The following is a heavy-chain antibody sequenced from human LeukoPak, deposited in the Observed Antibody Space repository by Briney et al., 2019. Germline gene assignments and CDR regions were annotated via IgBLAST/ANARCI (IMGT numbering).Heavy chain of an antibody. V-gene: IGHV3-43*02. CDR1: GFTFDDYA. CDR3: AKDMIWAYYDSSATGWFDP. D-gene: IGHD3-22*01. CDR2: ISGDGGST. Sequence: GGSLRLSCAASGFTFDDYAMHWVRQAPGKGLEWVSLISGDGGSTYYADSVKGRFTISRDNSKNSLYLQMNSLRTEDTALHYCAKDMIWAYYDSSATGWFDPWGQGTLVTVSS. J-gene: IGHJ5*02.